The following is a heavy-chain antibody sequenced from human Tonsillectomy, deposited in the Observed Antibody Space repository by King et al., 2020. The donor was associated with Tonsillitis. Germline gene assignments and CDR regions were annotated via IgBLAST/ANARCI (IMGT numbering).Heavy chain of an antibody. CDR2: SSIDGCST. J-gene: IGHJ6*03. D-gene: IGHD5-24*01. Sequence: VQLVESGGCLVQPGGSLRLSCAASGFTFSSHAMHWVRQAPGKGLEYVSSSSIDGCSTYYANSVIGRFTISRDNSNNTLYLQMGSLRAEDMAVYYCARDEGDGYNWYDYYMDVWGKGTTVTVSS. CDR3: ARDEGDGYNWYDYYMDV. CDR1: GFTFSSHA. V-gene: IGHV3-64*01.